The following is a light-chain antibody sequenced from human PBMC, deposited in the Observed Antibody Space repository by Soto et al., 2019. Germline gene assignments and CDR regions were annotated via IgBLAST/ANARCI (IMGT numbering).Light chain of an antibody. CDR1: QDIAGY. J-gene: IGKJ4*01. CDR2: GAS. Sequence: DIQVTQSPSSVSASVGDRVTITCRASQDIAGYLAWYQHKPGRTPELLIHGASSRATGVPDRFSGSGSGTDFTLTISRLEPEDFAVYYCQQYGSSPLTFGGGTKVDNK. CDR3: QQYGSSPLT. V-gene: IGKV1-12*01.